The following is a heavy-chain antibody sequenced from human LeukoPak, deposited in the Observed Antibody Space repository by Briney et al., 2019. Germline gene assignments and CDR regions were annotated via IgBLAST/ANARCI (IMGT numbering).Heavy chain of an antibody. Sequence: GGSLRLSCAASGFTFSSYAMHWVRQAPGKGLEWVAVISYDGSNKYYADSVKGRFTISRDNSKNTLYLQMNSLRAEDTAVYYCAKDIVVVPAAIDYYYYYGMDVWGQGTTVTVSS. CDR1: GFTFSSYA. CDR2: ISYDGSNK. D-gene: IGHD2-2*01. J-gene: IGHJ6*02. V-gene: IGHV3-30*04. CDR3: AKDIVVVPAAIDYYYYYGMDV.